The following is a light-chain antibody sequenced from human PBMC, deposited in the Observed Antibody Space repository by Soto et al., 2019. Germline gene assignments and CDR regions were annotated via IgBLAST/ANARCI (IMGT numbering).Light chain of an antibody. Sequence: DIQMTQSPSSLSASVGDRVTISCQASQDITDYLNWYQQKPGKAPRLPIYDASNLETGVPSRFSGSGSGTDFTFTISSLQPEDIATYYCQQSEALVLSFGGGTKVEIK. CDR2: DAS. J-gene: IGKJ4*01. V-gene: IGKV1-33*01. CDR1: QDITDY. CDR3: QQSEALVLS.